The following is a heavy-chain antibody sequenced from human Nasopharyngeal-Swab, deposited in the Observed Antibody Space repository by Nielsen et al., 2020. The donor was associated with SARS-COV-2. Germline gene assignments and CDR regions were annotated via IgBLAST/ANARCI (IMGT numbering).Heavy chain of an antibody. CDR3: ARLIGSIGYAQLAPRS. CDR2: IIPIFGTA. Sequence: SVKVSCKASGGTFRSYAISWVRQAPGQALEWMGGIIPIFGTANYAQKFQGRLTMTTDTSTSTAYMELGSLTSDHTAVYNCARLIGSIGYAQLAPRSWGQGTLVTVSS. D-gene: IGHD5-12*01. CDR1: GGTFRSYA. J-gene: IGHJ4*02. V-gene: IGHV1-69*05.